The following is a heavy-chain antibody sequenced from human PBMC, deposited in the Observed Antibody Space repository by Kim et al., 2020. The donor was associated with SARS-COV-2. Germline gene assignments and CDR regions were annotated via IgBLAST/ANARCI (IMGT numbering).Heavy chain of an antibody. Sequence: GGSLRLSCAASGFTFGDYAMHWVRQAPGKGLEWVSGISWDSGSIGYADSVKGRFTISRDNAKNSLYLQMNSLRAEDTAMYYCAKVNSAYCKSTGCRYNPPGDDYYYMDVWGKGTTVTVSS. CDR2: ISWDSGSI. D-gene: IGHD2-2*01. CDR1: GFTFGDYA. J-gene: IGHJ6*03. CDR3: AKVNSAYCKSTGCRYNPPGDDYYYMDV. V-gene: IGHV3-9*01.